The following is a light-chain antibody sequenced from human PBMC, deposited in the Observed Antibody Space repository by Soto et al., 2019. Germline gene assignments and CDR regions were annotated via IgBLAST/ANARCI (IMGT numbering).Light chain of an antibody. CDR3: QQYNTWPPKYT. Sequence: EIVMTQSPATLSVSPGGRATLSCRASQSVSSYLAGYQQRPGHPPRRLIFGASTRATGIPARFSGSGSGTEFSLTISSLQSEDFAVYYCQQYNTWPPKYTFGQGTKLEIK. CDR1: QSVSSY. V-gene: IGKV3-15*01. J-gene: IGKJ2*01. CDR2: GAS.